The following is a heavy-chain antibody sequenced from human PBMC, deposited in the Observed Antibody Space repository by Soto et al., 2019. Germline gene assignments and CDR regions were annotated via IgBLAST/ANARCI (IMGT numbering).Heavy chain of an antibody. Sequence: QVQLVESGGGVVQPGRSLRLSCEVSGFAFNTSGMYWVRQSPGRGLEWVAVISYDGNTQYYAESLKGRFTISRDNSKSTLFLNMNRLRSEDTAVYYCATKVRVKNYYYYGMDPWGQGTMVTVSS. CDR2: ISYDGNTQ. V-gene: IGHV3-30*03. CDR3: ATKVRVKNYYYYGMDP. CDR1: GFAFNTSG. J-gene: IGHJ6*02. D-gene: IGHD2-21*01.